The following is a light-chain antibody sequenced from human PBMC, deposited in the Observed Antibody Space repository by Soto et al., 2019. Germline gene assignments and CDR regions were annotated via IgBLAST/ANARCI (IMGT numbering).Light chain of an antibody. J-gene: IGLJ2*01. Sequence: SYELTQPPSVSVAPRKTARITCGGNHIGSKSVHWYQQKPGQAPVLVIYYDSDRPSGIPERFSGSNSGNTATLTISRVEAGDEADYYCQVWDSSSDHVVFGGGTKLTVL. CDR3: QVWDSSSDHVV. V-gene: IGLV3-21*04. CDR2: YDS. CDR1: HIGSKS.